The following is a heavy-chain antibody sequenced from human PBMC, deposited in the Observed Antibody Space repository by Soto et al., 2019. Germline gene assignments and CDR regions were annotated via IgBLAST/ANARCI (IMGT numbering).Heavy chain of an antibody. V-gene: IGHV3-9*01. D-gene: IGHD6-19*01. Sequence: EVQLVESGGDLAQPGTSLRLSCAASGFNFDDYAMHWVRQVPRKGLAWVSGLSWNSGAVGYADSVKGRFPISRDNAKNILYLQMNSLRDEDTALYYCAKGKSGWDGSIFDSWGQGTLVTVSS. CDR1: GFNFDDYA. CDR3: AKGKSGWDGSIFDS. CDR2: LSWNSGAV. J-gene: IGHJ4*02.